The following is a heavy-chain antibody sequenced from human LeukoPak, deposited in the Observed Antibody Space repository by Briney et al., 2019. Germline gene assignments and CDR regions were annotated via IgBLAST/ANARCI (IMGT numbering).Heavy chain of an antibody. J-gene: IGHJ4*02. CDR2: IYYSGST. Sequence: SETLSLTCTVSGGSVSSGSYYWSWIRQPPGKGLEWIGYIYYSGSTNYNPSLKSRVTISADTSKNQFSLKLSSVTAADTAVCYCARAGYCSSTSCYELDYWGQGTLVTVSS. CDR1: GGSVSSGSYY. D-gene: IGHD2-2*01. V-gene: IGHV4-61*01. CDR3: ARAGYCSSTSCYELDY.